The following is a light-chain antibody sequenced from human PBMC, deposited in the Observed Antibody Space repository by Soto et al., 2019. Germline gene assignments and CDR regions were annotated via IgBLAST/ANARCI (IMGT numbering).Light chain of an antibody. CDR1: QSVSSTY. CDR2: GAS. J-gene: IGKJ2*01. V-gene: IGKV3-20*01. CDR3: QLYGTSPTGYA. Sequence: ELVLTQSPGTLPLSPGERATLSCRASQSVSSTYLAWYQQKPGQAPGLLLYGASNRATGIPDSFSGSGSGTDFQLNNSRLELEDFAVYFCQLYGTSPTGYAFGSGTKLEFK.